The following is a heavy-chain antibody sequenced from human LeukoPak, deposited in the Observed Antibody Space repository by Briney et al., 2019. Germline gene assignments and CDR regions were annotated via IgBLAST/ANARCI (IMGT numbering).Heavy chain of an antibody. J-gene: IGHJ4*02. V-gene: IGHV5-51*01. D-gene: IGHD2-21*02. CDR2: IYPGDSDT. CDR3: ARSGGVVTATDY. CDR1: GSGFTSYW. Sequence: GLSLQISCKGSGSGFTSYWIGWVRGMPGKGVEWMGIIYPGDSDTRYSPSFQGQVTISVDNSISTAYLQWGSLEASDTAMYYCARSGGVVTATDYWGQGTLVTVSS.